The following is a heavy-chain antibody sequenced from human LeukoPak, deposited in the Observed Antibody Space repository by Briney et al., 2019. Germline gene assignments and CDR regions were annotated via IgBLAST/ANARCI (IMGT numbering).Heavy chain of an antibody. V-gene: IGHV3-23*01. CDR1: GFTFSSYA. CDR3: AKGATASPYFHWFDN. Sequence: GGSLRLSCAASGFTFSSYAMNWVCQAPGKGLEWVAGISSGDRTFHAESVKGRFTISRDKSKDTLYLQMNSLRAEDTAVYYCAKGATASPYFHWFDNWGQGTQVIVSS. J-gene: IGHJ4*02. CDR2: ISSGDRT. D-gene: IGHD3-9*01.